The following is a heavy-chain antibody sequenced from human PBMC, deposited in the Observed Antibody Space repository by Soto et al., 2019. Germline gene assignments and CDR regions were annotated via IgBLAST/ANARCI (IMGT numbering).Heavy chain of an antibody. CDR3: ARVLTAMALELGPMDV. V-gene: IGHV1-69*01. CDR2: IIPIFGTA. J-gene: IGHJ6*02. CDR1: GGTFSSYA. D-gene: IGHD5-18*01. Sequence: QVQMVQSGAEVKKPGSSVKVSCKASGGTFSSYAISWVRQAPGQGLEWMGGIIPIFGTANYAQKFQGRVTITADESTSTAYMELSSLRSEDTAVYYCARVLTAMALELGPMDVWGQGTTVTVSS.